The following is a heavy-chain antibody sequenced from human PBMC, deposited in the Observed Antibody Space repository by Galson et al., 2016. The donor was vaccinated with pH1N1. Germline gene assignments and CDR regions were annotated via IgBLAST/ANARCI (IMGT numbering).Heavy chain of an antibody. V-gene: IGHV5-51*01. CDR3: ARHQSSSDDYFFYNMDV. CDR1: GYIFSTFW. CDR2: VYPGDSDT. D-gene: IGHD6-6*01. J-gene: IGHJ6*02. Sequence: QSGAEVKKPGESLKISCKGSGYIFSTFWIGWVRQMPGKGLEWIGIVYPGDSDTRYNPSFKGQVTISVDKSISTAYLQWSSLKASDSAIYFCARHQSSSDDYFFYNMDVWGQGTTVTVSS.